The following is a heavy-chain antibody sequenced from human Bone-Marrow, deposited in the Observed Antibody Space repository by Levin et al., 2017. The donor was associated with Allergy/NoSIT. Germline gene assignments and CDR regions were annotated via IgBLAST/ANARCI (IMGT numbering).Heavy chain of an antibody. CDR1: GFTVSSHY. D-gene: IGHD3-22*01. V-gene: IGHV3-66*01. CDR2: IYSGGST. J-gene: IGHJ4*02. Sequence: GESLKISCAASGFTVSSHYMSWVRQAPGKGLEWVSVIYSGGSTYYADSVKGRFTISRDNSKNTLYLQMNSLRAEDTAVYYCARDRPNYYDSSGYPYYFDYWGQGTLVTVSS. CDR3: ARDRPNYYDSSGYPYYFDY.